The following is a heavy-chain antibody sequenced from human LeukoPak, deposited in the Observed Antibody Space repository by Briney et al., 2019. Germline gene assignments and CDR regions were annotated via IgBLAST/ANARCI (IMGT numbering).Heavy chain of an antibody. D-gene: IGHD1-26*01. V-gene: IGHV1-18*01. CDR3: AKGRDPTVYYFYMDV. Sequence: ASVKVSCKASGYTFTSYGISWVRQAPGQGLEWMGWISAYNGNTNYAQKLQGRVTMTTDTSTSTAYMELRSLRSDDTAVYYCAKGRDPTVYYFYMDVWGKGTTVTVSS. CDR1: GYTFTSYG. J-gene: IGHJ6*03. CDR2: ISAYNGNT.